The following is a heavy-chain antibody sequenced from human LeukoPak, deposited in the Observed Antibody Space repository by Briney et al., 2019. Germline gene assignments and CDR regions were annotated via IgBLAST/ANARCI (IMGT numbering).Heavy chain of an antibody. CDR1: GYSFTSYW. V-gene: IGHV5-51*01. Sequence: GESLKISCKGSGYSFTSYWIGWVRQMPGKGLEWMGIIYPGDSDTRYSPSFQGQVTISADKSISTAYRQWSSLKASDTAMYYCASSAYCGGDCYSTDAFDIWGQGTMVTVSS. D-gene: IGHD2-21*02. CDR3: ASSAYCGGDCYSTDAFDI. J-gene: IGHJ3*02. CDR2: IYPGDSDT.